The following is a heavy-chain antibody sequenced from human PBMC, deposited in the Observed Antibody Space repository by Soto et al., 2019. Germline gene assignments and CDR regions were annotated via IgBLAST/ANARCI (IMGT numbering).Heavy chain of an antibody. CDR1: GGTFSSYA. CDR2: IIPIFGTA. J-gene: IGHJ4*02. CDR3: AIPRYSYGEYYFDY. V-gene: IGHV1-69*13. Sequence: ASVKVSCKASGGTFSSYAISWVRQAPGQGLEWMGGIIPIFGTANYAQKFQGRVTITADESTSTAYMELSSLRSEDTAVYYCAIPRYSYGEYYFDYWGQGTLVTVSS. D-gene: IGHD5-18*01.